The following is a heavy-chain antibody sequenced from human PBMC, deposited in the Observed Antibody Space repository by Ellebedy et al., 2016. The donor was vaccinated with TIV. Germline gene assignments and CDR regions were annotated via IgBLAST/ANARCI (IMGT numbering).Heavy chain of an antibody. D-gene: IGHD6-19*01. CDR3: ARDQGSGWDY. J-gene: IGHJ4*02. Sequence: GGSLRLSXAASGFSFSTYAMSWVRQAPGKGLEWVSAITGRGTNTYDADSMKGRFTISRDNAKNSLYLQMNSLRAEDTAVYYCARDQGSGWDYWGQGTLVTVSS. CDR2: ITGRGTNT. V-gene: IGHV3-23*01. CDR1: GFSFSTYA.